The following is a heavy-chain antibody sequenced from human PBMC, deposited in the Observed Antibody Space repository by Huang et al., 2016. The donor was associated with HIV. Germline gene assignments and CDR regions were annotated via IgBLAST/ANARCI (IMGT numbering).Heavy chain of an antibody. CDR1: GYTLTELS. CDR2: FDPEDGET. Sequence: QVQLVQSGAEVKKPGASVKVSCKVSGYTLTELSIHWVRQAPGKGLEWVGGFDPEDGETSFAQKFQGRLTMTEDIFTDTAYMELGSLRSEDTAVYYCVRDIPTVGGGFDYWGQGTLVTVSS. V-gene: IGHV1-24*01. D-gene: IGHD2-15*01. CDR3: VRDIPTVGGGFDY. J-gene: IGHJ4*02.